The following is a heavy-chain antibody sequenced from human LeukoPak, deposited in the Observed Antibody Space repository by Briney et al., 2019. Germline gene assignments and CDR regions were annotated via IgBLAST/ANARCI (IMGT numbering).Heavy chain of an antibody. Sequence: ATVKVSCKSSVYTHTSYYIHCVRQATGQGLEWMGWMNQHSGNTGYAQKLEGGDTMTRHTPISTVYMALRSVRCEDTAVYYCAKEGSRGAMDVWGQGTTVTVSS. CDR2: MNQHSGNT. CDR3: AKEGSRGAMDV. J-gene: IGHJ6*02. V-gene: IGHV1-8*01. CDR1: VYTHTSYY.